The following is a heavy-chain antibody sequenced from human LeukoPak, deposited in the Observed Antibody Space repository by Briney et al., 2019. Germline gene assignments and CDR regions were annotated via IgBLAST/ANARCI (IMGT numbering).Heavy chain of an antibody. J-gene: IGHJ4*02. V-gene: IGHV3-11*04. CDR2: ISGSGTTV. D-gene: IGHD6-19*01. CDR3: ARVQRWQTCFDY. CDR1: GFTFSDYY. Sequence: GGSLRLSCAASGFTFSDYYMSWICQAPGKGLEWVSYISGSGTTVYYADSVKGRFTISRDNANISLYLQMNSLRAEDTAIYCCARVQRWQTCFDYWGQGTLVTVSS.